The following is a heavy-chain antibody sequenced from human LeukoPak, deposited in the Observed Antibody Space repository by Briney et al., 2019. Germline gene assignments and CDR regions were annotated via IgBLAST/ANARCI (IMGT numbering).Heavy chain of an antibody. J-gene: IGHJ4*02. Sequence: GESLKISCKGSGDRSFSDWIAWVRQMPGKGLEWMGSIYPGDSDTRYSPSFQGQVTISADKSITTAYLQWSSLKASDTAMYYCARCGELDSEFGFDWGQGTLVSVSS. CDR1: GDRSFSDW. V-gene: IGHV5-51*01. D-gene: IGHD3-10*01. CDR3: ARCGELDSEFGFD. CDR2: IYPGDSDT.